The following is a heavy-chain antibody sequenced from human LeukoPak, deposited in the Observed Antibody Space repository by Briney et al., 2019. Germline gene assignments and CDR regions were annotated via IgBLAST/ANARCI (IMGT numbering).Heavy chain of an antibody. J-gene: IGHJ6*02. CDR3: ASGGDDFWSGYYSRPPKRVDYYYGMDV. Sequence: ASVKVSCKASGYTFTDYYMHWVRQAPGQGLEWMGWFNPKSGDTKYAEKFQGRVTMTRDTSISTAYMELSSLRSEDTAVYYCASGGDDFWSGYYSRPPKRVDYYYGMDVWGQGTTVTVSS. CDR1: GYTFTDYY. CDR2: FNPKSGDT. D-gene: IGHD3-3*01. V-gene: IGHV1-2*02.